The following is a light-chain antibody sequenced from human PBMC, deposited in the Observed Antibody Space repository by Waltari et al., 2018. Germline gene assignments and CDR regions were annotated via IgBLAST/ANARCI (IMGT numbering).Light chain of an antibody. CDR2: GNT. V-gene: IGLV1-40*01. CDR1: RSAIGTGYD. Sequence: SVLTQPPSVSGTPGQRVTISCTGSRSAIGTGYDFPWYQQLPGTAPKLLIYGNTNRPSGVPDRFSGSKSGTSASLAITGLQAEDEADYYCQSYDSSLSTSVFGGGTKLTVL. CDR3: QSYDSSLSTSV. J-gene: IGLJ2*01.